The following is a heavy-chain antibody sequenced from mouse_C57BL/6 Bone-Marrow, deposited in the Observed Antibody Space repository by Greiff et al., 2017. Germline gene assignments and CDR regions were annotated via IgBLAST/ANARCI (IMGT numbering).Heavy chain of an antibody. Sequence: VKLQESGAELVRPGTSVKMSCKASGYTFTSYWMHWVKQRPGQGLEWIGMIHPNSGSTNYNEKFKSKATLTVDKSSSTAYMQLSSLTSEDSAVYYCELGYFDYWGQGTTLTVSA. V-gene: IGHV1-64*01. D-gene: IGHD4-1*01. CDR1: GYTFTSYW. CDR2: IHPNSGST. CDR3: ELGYFDY. J-gene: IGHJ2*01.